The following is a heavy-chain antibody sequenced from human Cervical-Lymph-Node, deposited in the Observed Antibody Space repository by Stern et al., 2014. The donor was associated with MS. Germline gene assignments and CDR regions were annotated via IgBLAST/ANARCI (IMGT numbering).Heavy chain of an antibody. CDR2: IWYDGSNP. CDR1: GFRFSRYA. V-gene: IGHV3-33*01. D-gene: IGHD6-13*01. J-gene: IGHJ4*02. Sequence: QVHLVESGGGVVQPGRSLRLSCAASGFRFSRYAMHWVRQAPGTGLEWVALIWYDGSNPYYADSVTGRFTISRDNFKNTLYLQMNSLRAEDTAVYYCASAYSSSHYYFDYWGQGTLVTVSS. CDR3: ASAYSSSHYYFDY.